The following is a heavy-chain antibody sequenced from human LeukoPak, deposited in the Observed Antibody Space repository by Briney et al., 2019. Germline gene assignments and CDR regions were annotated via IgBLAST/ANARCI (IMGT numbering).Heavy chain of an antibody. V-gene: IGHV3-66*01. CDR1: GFTVSSNY. J-gene: IGHJ4*02. CDR3: AKGGYYYGSGSYYSPSLFDY. CDR2: IYSGGST. D-gene: IGHD3-10*01. Sequence: GGSLRLSCAASGFTVSSNYMSWVRQAPGKGLEWVSVIYSGGSTYYADSVKGRFTISRDNSKNTLYLQMNSLRAEDTAVYYCAKGGYYYGSGSYYSPSLFDYWGQGTLVTVSS.